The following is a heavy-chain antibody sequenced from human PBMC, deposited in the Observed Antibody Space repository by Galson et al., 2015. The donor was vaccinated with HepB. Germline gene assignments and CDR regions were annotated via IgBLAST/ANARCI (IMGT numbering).Heavy chain of an antibody. CDR3: AGTLRWFRGKGWFDP. Sequence: LSLTCAVYGGSFSDYYWSWIRQPPGKGLEWIGEINHTGDTDYNSSLKSRVTISVDTSKNQFSLELNSVTAADTAVYYCAGTLRWFRGKGWFDPWGQGTLVTVSS. CDR2: INHTGDT. CDR1: GGSFSDYY. V-gene: IGHV4-34*01. J-gene: IGHJ5*02. D-gene: IGHD3-10*01.